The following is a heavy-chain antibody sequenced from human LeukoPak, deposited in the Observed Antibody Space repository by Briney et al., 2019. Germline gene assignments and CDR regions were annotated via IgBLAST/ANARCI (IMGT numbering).Heavy chain of an antibody. CDR1: GGSFSGYY. J-gene: IGHJ3*02. CDR2: INHSGST. CDR3: ARVPDGGNDAFDI. Sequence: KSSETLSLTCAAYGGSFSGYYWSWIRQPPGKGLEWIGEINHSGSTNYNPSLKSRVTISVDTSKNQFSLKLSSVTAADTAVYYCARVPDGGNDAFDIWGQGTMVTVSS. V-gene: IGHV4-34*01. D-gene: IGHD2-8*02.